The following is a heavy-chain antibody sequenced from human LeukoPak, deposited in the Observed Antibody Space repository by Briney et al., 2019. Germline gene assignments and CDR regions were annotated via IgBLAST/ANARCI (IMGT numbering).Heavy chain of an antibody. V-gene: IGHV7-4-1*02. CDR1: GYTFTSDA. CDR3: ARGRRDYDILTGPLYYYYYYMDV. CDR2: INTNTGDP. Sequence: ASVKVSCKASGYTFTSDAMNWGRHAPGQGLEWMGWINTNTGDPTYAQGFTGRFVFPLDPSVSTAYLQISSLKAEDTAVYYCARGRRDYDILTGPLYYYYYYMDVWGKGTTVTVSS. J-gene: IGHJ6*03. D-gene: IGHD3-9*01.